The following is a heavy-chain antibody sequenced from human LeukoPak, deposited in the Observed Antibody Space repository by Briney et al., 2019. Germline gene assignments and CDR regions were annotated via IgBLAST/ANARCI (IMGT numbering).Heavy chain of an antibody. D-gene: IGHD3-3*01. V-gene: IGHV4-39*02. CDR3: ARGRAPLTIFGVVSTTYFDY. CDR2: IYYSGST. Sequence: SETLSLTCTVSGGSISGSSYYWGWIRQPPGKGLEWIGSIYYSGSTYYNPSPKSRVTISVDTSKNQFSLKLNSVTATDTAVYYCARGRAPLTIFGVVSTTYFDYWGQGTLVTVSS. J-gene: IGHJ4*02. CDR1: GGSISGSSYY.